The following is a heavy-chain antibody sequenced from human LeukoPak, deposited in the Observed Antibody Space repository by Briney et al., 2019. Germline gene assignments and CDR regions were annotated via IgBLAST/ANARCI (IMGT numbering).Heavy chain of an antibody. J-gene: IGHJ4*02. Sequence: SETLSLTCSVSGASISGGTYYWGWIRQPPGKGLEWIGSIYYTGSTYDNPSLKSRVTISVDTSKNQFPLKLSSVTAADTAVYYCARRGGSGRAFDYWGQGTLVTVSS. CDR3: ARRGGSGRAFDY. V-gene: IGHV4-39*01. D-gene: IGHD1-26*01. CDR2: IYYTGST. CDR1: GASISGGTYY.